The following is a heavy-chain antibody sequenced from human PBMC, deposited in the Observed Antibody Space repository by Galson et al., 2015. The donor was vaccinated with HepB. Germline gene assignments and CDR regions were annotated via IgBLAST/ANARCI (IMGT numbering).Heavy chain of an antibody. CDR3: ARGTMSAAASPFDY. Sequence: CAISGDSVSSNSVAWNWIGQSPSRGLEWLGRTYYRSEWHNDYAESVENRLMILNPDTSRNQFSLHLSSVTPDDTAVYFCARGTMSAAASPFDYWGQGILVNVSS. CDR1: GDSVSSNSVA. CDR2: TYYRSEWHN. V-gene: IGHV6-1*01. J-gene: IGHJ4*02.